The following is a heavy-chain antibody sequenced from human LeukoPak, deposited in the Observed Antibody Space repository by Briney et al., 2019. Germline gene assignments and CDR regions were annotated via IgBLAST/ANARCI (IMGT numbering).Heavy chain of an antibody. V-gene: IGHV1-69*05. CDR1: GYTFTSYY. J-gene: IGHJ4*02. D-gene: IGHD6-13*01. CDR2: IIPIFGTA. Sequence: GASVKVSCKASGYTFTSYYMHWVRQAPGQGLEWMGRIIPIFGTANYAQKFQGRVTITTDESTSTAYMELSSLRSEDTAVYYCARGVTLEQQLEYWGQGTLVTVSS. CDR3: ARGVTLEQQLEY.